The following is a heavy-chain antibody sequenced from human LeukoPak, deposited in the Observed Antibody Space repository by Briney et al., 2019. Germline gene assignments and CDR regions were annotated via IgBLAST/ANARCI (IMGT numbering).Heavy chain of an antibody. CDR3: ARGIVVVTAANFDD. CDR2: IYYSGST. V-gene: IGHV4-59*01. J-gene: IGHJ4*02. CDR1: GGSISSYY. D-gene: IGHD2-21*02. Sequence: SETLSLTCTVSGGSISSYYWSWIRQPLGKGLEWIGYIYYSGSTNYNPSLKSRVTISVDTSKNQFSLKLSSVTAADTAVYYCARGIVVVTAANFDDWGQGTLVTVSS.